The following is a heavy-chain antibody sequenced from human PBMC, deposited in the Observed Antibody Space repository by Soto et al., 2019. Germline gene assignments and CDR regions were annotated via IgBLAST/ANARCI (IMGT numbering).Heavy chain of an antibody. CDR3: ARGGAYAPFDY. J-gene: IGHJ4*02. Sequence: GGSLRLSCAASGGPFSDYSMSWIRQAPGKGLEWVSYLSSSSSYTNYANSVKGRFTISRDNAKNSLYLQMNSLRVEDTAVYYCARGGAYAPFDYWGQGTLVTSPQ. D-gene: IGHD3-16*01. V-gene: IGHV3-11*06. CDR2: LSSSSSYT. CDR1: GGPFSDYS.